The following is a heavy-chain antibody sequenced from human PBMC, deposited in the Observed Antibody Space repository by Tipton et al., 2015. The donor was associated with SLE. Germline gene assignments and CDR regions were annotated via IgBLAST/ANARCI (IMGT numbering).Heavy chain of an antibody. Sequence: LRLSCTVSLYSIGSGFYWDWVRQAPGKGLEWVATMHHDGNTYYNPSLKSRVTISVDTSKNQFSLKLSSVTAADTAVYSCARGGIPYSASWYGYFFDYWGLGSLVTVSS. V-gene: IGHV4-38-2*02. D-gene: IGHD6-13*01. CDR3: ARGGIPYSASWYGYFFDY. CDR2: MHHDGNT. J-gene: IGHJ4*02. CDR1: LYSIGSGFY.